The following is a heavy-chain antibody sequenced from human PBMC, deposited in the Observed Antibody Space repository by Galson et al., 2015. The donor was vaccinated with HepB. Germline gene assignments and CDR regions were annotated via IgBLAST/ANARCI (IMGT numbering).Heavy chain of an antibody. Sequence: SLRLSCAASGFTFSSYGMHWVRQAPGKGLEWVAVISYDGSNKYYADSVKGRFTISRDNSKNTLYLQMNSLRAEDTAVYYCAKDVAGSYWYFDLWGRGTLVTVSS. CDR3: AKDVAGSYWYFDL. CDR2: ISYDGSNK. CDR1: GFTFSSYG. V-gene: IGHV3-30*18. J-gene: IGHJ2*01.